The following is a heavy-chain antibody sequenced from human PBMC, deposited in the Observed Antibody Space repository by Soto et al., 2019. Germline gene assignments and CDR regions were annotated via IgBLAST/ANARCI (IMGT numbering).Heavy chain of an antibody. CDR2: ISSSGNTV. V-gene: IGHV3-48*03. J-gene: IGHJ4*02. Sequence: GGSLRLSCAASRFTFSTYEMNWVRQAPGKGLEWVSYISSSGNTVYYADSVKGRFTISRDNTRNSLYLRMNSLRDEDTALYYCVRYCSTTLCNGVATRTFDYWGQGTLVTVSS. CDR3: VRYCSTTLCNGVATRTFDY. D-gene: IGHD2-2*01. CDR1: RFTFSTYE.